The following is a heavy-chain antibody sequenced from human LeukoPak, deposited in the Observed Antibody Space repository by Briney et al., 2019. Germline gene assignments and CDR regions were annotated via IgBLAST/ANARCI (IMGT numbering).Heavy chain of an antibody. CDR3: ARGGASSSWYSEDDSFYP. D-gene: IGHD6-13*01. Sequence: GASVNGSCTASRYTSITYGITWVRPAPGQGLEWMGWISAYNGNSNYAQKLQGRVTMTTDTSTSTAYMELWSLRSDDTAVCYCARGGASSSWYSEDDSFYPWGQASDISVSS. CDR1: RYTSITYG. V-gene: IGHV1-18*01. CDR2: ISAYNGNS. J-gene: IGHJ5*02.